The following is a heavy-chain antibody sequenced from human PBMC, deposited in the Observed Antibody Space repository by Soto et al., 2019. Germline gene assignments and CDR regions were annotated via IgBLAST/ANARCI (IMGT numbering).Heavy chain of an antibody. V-gene: IGHV3-30*18. CDR3: AKRRWDHSNYSWGIDV. CDR1: GFTFRNYG. Sequence: QVQLVESGGGVVQPGRSLRLSCAASGFTFRNYGMHWVRQAPGKGLLWVTVISYDGSHKYYADSVKGRFTISRDNSKNTVYLEMNSLRDEDTAVYYCAKRRWDHSNYSWGIDVWGQGTTVTVSS. D-gene: IGHD4-4*01. J-gene: IGHJ6*02. CDR2: ISYDGSHK.